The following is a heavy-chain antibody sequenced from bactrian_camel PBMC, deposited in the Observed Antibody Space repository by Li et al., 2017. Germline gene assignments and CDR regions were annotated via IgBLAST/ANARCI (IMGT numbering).Heavy chain of an antibody. Sequence: QLVESGGGSAQAGGSLRLSCEFSEYTYSGNCMTWFRQVPGKEREGVAATYQGGTRTYYIDSVKGRFTISQGNAKNTVYLQMNSLKPEDTSVYYCVADSWRCEWFDDYKNWGQGTQVTVS. CDR1: EYTYSGNC. CDR2: TYQGGTRT. V-gene: IGHV3S25*01. CDR3: VADSWRCEWFDDYKN. J-gene: IGHJ4*01. D-gene: IGHD2*01.